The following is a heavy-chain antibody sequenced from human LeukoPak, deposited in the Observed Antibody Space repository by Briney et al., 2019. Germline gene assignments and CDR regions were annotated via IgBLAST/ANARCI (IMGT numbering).Heavy chain of an antibody. CDR3: AKGGRRGVGTTTDAFDI. Sequence: GGTLRLSCAVSGFTFSSYGMSWVRQAPGKGLEWVSGISVTGSITYYADSVKGRFTISRDNSKNTLYLQLNSLRAEDTAVYYCAKGGRRGVGTTTDAFDIWGQGTMVTVSS. J-gene: IGHJ3*02. CDR1: GFTFSSYG. D-gene: IGHD1-7*01. CDR2: ISVTGSIT. V-gene: IGHV3-23*01.